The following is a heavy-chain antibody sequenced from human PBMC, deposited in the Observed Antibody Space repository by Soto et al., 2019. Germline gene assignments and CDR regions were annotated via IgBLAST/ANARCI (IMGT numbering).Heavy chain of an antibody. CDR3: AKARGAYWGFDDY. CDR2: ISWNSGNI. J-gene: IGHJ4*02. V-gene: IGHV3-9*01. CDR1: GFTFDDYA. D-gene: IGHD3-16*01. Sequence: EVQLVESGGGLVQPGRSLRLSCAASGFTFDDYAMHWVRQAPGKGLEWVSGISWNSGNIDYADSVKGRFTISRDNAKNSLYLQMNSLRTEDTALYYCAKARGAYWGFDDYWGQGTLVTVSS.